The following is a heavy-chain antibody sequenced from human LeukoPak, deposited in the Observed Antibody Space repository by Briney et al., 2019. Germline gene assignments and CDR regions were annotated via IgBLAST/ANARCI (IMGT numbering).Heavy chain of an antibody. Sequence: PGGSLRLSCAASGFTFSSYNMNWVRQAPGKGLEWVSYISSSSSTIYYADSVKGRFTISRDNAKNSLYLQMNSLRAEDTAVYYCARDPAQGIDYWGQGTLVTVSS. CDR3: ARDPAQGIDY. CDR1: GFTFSSYN. J-gene: IGHJ4*02. D-gene: IGHD6-13*01. V-gene: IGHV3-48*04. CDR2: ISSSSSTI.